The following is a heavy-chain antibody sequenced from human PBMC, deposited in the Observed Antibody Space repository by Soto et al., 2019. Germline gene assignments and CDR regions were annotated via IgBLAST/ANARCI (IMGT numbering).Heavy chain of an antibody. CDR2: IWYDGSNK. D-gene: IGHD6-19*01. Sequence: PGGSLRLSCAASGFTFSSYGMHWVRQAPGKGLEWVAVIWYDGSNKYYADSVKGRFTISRDNSKNTLYLQMNSLRAEDTAVYYCARDPGYSSTWLPGYYYYYGIDVWGQGTTVTVSS. CDR1: GFTFSSYG. J-gene: IGHJ6*02. V-gene: IGHV3-33*01. CDR3: ARDPGYSSTWLPGYYYYYGIDV.